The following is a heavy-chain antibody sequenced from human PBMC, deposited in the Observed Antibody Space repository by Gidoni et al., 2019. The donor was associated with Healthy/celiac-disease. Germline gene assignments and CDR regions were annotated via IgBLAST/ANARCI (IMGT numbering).Heavy chain of an antibody. J-gene: IGHJ4*02. V-gene: IGHV3-30*04. D-gene: IGHD6-13*01. Sequence: QVQLVESGGGVVQPGRSLRLSCAASGFTFSSYAMHWVRQAPGKGLAWVAVISYDGSNKYYADSVKCRFTISRDNSKNTLYLQMNSLRAEDTAVYYCASLAGYSGYRWGQGTLVTVSS. CDR3: ASLAGYSGYR. CDR1: GFTFSSYA. CDR2: ISYDGSNK.